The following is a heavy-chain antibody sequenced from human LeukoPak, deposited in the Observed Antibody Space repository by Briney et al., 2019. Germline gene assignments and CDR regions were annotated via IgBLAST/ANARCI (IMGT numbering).Heavy chain of an antibody. CDR2: ISSSGSTI. Sequence: GGSLRLSCAASGFTFSTYEMNWVRQAPGKGLEWVSYISSSGSTIYYADSVKGRFTISRDNAKNSLYLQMNSLRAEDTAVYYCARDYGGSSPFDYWGQGTLVTVSS. V-gene: IGHV3-48*03. CDR3: ARDYGGSSPFDY. J-gene: IGHJ4*02. D-gene: IGHD4-23*01. CDR1: GFTFSTYE.